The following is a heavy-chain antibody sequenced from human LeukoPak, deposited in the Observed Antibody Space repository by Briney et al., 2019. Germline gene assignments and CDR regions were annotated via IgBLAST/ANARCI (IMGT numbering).Heavy chain of an antibody. CDR3: ARVSGYCSGGSCYCDY. V-gene: IGHV3-11*04. J-gene: IGHJ4*02. CDR1: GFTFSDYY. D-gene: IGHD2-15*01. CDR2: ISSSGSTI. Sequence: GGTLRLSCAASGFTFSDYYMSWIRQAPGKGLEWVSYISSSGSTIYYADSVKGRYTISRDNAKNSLYLQMNSLRAEDTAVYYCARVSGYCSGGSCYCDYWGQGTLVTVSS.